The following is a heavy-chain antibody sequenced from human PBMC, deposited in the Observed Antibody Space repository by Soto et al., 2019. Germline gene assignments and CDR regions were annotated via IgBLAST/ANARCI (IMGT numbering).Heavy chain of an antibody. CDR3: ARAASPIVVVTATNYFDY. V-gene: IGHV1-46*01. CDR1: GYTFTSYY. J-gene: IGHJ4*02. Sequence: QVQLVQSGAEVKKPGASVKVSCKASGYTFTSYYMHWVRQAPGQGLEWMGIINPSGGSTSYAQKFQGRVTMPRDTSTSTVYMELSSLRSEDTAVYYCARAASPIVVVTATNYFDYWGQGTLVTVSS. CDR2: INPSGGST. D-gene: IGHD2-21*02.